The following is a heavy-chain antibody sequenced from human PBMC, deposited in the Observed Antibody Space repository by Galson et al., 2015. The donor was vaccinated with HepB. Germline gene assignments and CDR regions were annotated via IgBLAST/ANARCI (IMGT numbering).Heavy chain of an antibody. CDR3: ARGNYDSSGYYFSFDY. J-gene: IGHJ4*02. Sequence: SETLSLTCAVYGGSFSGYYWSWIRQPPGKGLEWIGEINHSGSTNYNPSLKSRVTISVDTSKNQFSLKLSSVTAADTAVYYCARGNYDSSGYYFSFDYWGQGTLVTVSS. V-gene: IGHV4-34*01. D-gene: IGHD3-22*01. CDR1: GGSFSGYY. CDR2: INHSGST.